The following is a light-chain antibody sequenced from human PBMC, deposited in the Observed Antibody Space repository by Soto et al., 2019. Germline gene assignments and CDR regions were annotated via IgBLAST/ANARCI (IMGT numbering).Light chain of an antibody. Sequence: PATLTLSPGERGTLSWRVSESVTNYLAWYQQKPGQAPMLLVYDVSNRATGIPARFSGGGSGTDFTLTISNLEPEDFAVYFCQQRTDWPCTFGLATTV. J-gene: IGKJ1*01. CDR1: ESVTNY. CDR3: QQRTDWPCT. CDR2: DVS. V-gene: IGKV3-11*01.